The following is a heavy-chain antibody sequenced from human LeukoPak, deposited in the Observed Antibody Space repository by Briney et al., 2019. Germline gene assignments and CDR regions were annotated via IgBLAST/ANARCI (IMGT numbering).Heavy chain of an antibody. Sequence: SETLSLTCTVSGGSISSYYWSWIRQSAGKGLEWIGRIYTSGSTNYNPSLKSRVTMSVDTSKNQFSLKLSSVTAADTAVYYCARNGGSGAYYDGSFDYWGQGTLVTVSS. V-gene: IGHV4-4*07. CDR1: GGSISSYY. CDR2: IYTSGST. CDR3: ARNGGSGAYYDGSFDY. J-gene: IGHJ4*02. D-gene: IGHD1-26*01.